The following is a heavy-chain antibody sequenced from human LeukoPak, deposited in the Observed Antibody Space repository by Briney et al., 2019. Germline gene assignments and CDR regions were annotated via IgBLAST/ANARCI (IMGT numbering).Heavy chain of an antibody. CDR3: ARESLGYCSGGSCYSGGYYFDY. Sequence: SETLSLTCAVYGGSFSGYYWSWIRQPPGKGLEWIGYIYYSGSTNYNPSLKSRVTISVDTSKNQFSLKLSSVTAADTAVYYCARESLGYCSGGSCYSGGYYFDYWGQGTLVTVSS. V-gene: IGHV4-59*01. CDR1: GGSFSGYY. D-gene: IGHD2-15*01. J-gene: IGHJ4*02. CDR2: IYYSGST.